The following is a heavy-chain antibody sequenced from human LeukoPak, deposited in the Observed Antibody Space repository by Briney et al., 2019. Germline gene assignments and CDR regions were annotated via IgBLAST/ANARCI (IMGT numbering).Heavy chain of an antibody. J-gene: IGHJ4*02. Sequence: ETLSLTCTVSGGSISSSSYYWGWVRQAPGKGLEWVSSISAAISTYYADSVKGRFTVSRDNSKNTLYLQMDSLRADDTAIYYCTRGRYYYDSGGYYYFDDWGQGTQVTVSS. V-gene: IGHV3-53*01. CDR1: GGSISSSSYY. D-gene: IGHD3-22*01. CDR2: ISAAIST. CDR3: TRGRYYYDSGGYYYFDD.